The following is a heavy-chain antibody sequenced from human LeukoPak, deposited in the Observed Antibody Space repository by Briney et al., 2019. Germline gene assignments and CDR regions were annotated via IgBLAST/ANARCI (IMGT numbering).Heavy chain of an antibody. J-gene: IGHJ3*02. Sequence: PGGSLRLSCAASGFTVSSNYMSWVRQAPGKGLEWVSVIYSGGSTYYADSVKGRFTISRDNSKDTLYLQMNSLRAEDTAVYYCARDLAAAGTGLGAFDIWGQGTMVTVSS. CDR3: ARDLAAAGTGLGAFDI. CDR2: IYSGGST. V-gene: IGHV3-53*01. D-gene: IGHD6-13*01. CDR1: GFTVSSNY.